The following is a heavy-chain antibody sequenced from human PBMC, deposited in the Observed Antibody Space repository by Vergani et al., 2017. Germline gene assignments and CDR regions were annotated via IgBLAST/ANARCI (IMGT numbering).Heavy chain of an antibody. J-gene: IGHJ6*02. CDR3: ARRNIVVVPAANAYSGYDYRDYYYYGMDV. Sequence: QGQLAQSGAEVKKPGSSVKVSCKASGGTFSSNSISWVRQAPGQGLEWMGRIIPIFGTTSYAQKFQGRVTILADESTSTAYMELSSLRSEDTAVYYCARRNIVVVPAANAYSGYDYRDYYYYGMDVWGQGTTVTVSS. CDR2: IIPIFGTT. CDR1: GGTFSSNS. V-gene: IGHV1-69*13. D-gene: IGHD2-2*01.